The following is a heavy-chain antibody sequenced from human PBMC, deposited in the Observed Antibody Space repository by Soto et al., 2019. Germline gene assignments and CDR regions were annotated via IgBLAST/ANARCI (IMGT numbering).Heavy chain of an antibody. V-gene: IGHV3-53*01. CDR2: IYSGGNT. Sequence: EVQLVESGGGLIQPGGSLRLSCAASGFTVSNNYMRWVRQAPGKGLEWVSLIYSGGNTHYADSVKGQFTISRDDSKNTLYLQMNSLRVEDTAVYYCARDPPGIAASGAGGWGQGTLVTVSS. J-gene: IGHJ4*02. D-gene: IGHD6-13*01. CDR1: GFTVSNNY. CDR3: ARDPPGIAASGAGG.